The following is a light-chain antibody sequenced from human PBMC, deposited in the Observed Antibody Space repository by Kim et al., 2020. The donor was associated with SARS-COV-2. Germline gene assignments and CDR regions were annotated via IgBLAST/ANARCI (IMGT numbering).Light chain of an antibody. CDR1: NVGSKT. CDR3: QVWVTNSNHPV. V-gene: IGLV3-21*01. CDR2: YST. Sequence: PGKTASITCGGNNVGSKTVHWYQQKLGQSPVLVIYYSTDRPSGIPGRFSGSNAGNTATLTISRVEAEDEADYFCQVWVTNSNHPVFGGGTQLTVL. J-gene: IGLJ2*01.